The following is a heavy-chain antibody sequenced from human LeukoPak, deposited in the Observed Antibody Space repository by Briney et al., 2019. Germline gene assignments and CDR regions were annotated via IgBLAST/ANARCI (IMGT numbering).Heavy chain of an antibody. CDR1: GFTFSSYS. CDR3: ATVFDF. D-gene: IGHD2-21*02. V-gene: IGHV3-74*01. CDR2: IDDVGSGT. J-gene: IGHJ5*01. Sequence: PGGSLRLSCAASGFTFSSYSMNWVRQVPGKGLEWVSRIDDVGSGTSYADSVKGRFTISRDDAKNTVYLQMNSLRAEDTAVYYCATVFDFWGQGTLVTVSS.